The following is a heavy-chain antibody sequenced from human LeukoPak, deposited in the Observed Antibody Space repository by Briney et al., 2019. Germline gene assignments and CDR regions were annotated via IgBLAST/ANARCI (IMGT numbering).Heavy chain of an antibody. CDR1: GFTFSSYA. J-gene: IGHJ4*02. D-gene: IGHD4-17*01. Sequence: GGSLRLSCAASGFTFSSYAMSWVRQAPGKGLEWVSVISGSGGSTYYADSVKGRFSISRDNSKNTLYLQMNSLRAEDTAVYYCAKGMAWAYGDYEYYLDYWGQGTLVTVSS. V-gene: IGHV3-23*01. CDR3: AKGMAWAYGDYEYYLDY. CDR2: ISGSGGST.